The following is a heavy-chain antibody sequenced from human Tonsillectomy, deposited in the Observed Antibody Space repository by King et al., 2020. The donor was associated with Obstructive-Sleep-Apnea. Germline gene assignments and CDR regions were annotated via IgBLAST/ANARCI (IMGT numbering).Heavy chain of an antibody. CDR2: ISSGGST. D-gene: IGHD4-17*01. CDR1: GFTVRSNY. CDR3: ARDPYGDYVFDY. V-gene: IGHV3-66*01. J-gene: IGHJ4*02. Sequence: VQLVESGGGLVQPGGSLRLSCAASGFTVRSNYMNWVRQAPGKGLEWVSVISSGGSTDYADSVKGRFTISRDNSKNTLYLQMNSLRAEDTAVYYCARDPYGDYVFDYWGQGTLVTVSS.